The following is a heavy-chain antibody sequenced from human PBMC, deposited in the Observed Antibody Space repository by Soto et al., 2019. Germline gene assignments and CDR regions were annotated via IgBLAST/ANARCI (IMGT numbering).Heavy chain of an antibody. CDR1: GFIFSSYA. V-gene: IGHV3-30*18. J-gene: IGHJ4*02. CDR2: MSYDGSNK. CDR3: AKAPSIVLLEPHDY. D-gene: IGHD2-8*01. Sequence: QVQLVESGGGVVQPGRSLRLSCAASGFIFSSYAMHWVRQAPGKGLEWVAVMSYDGSNKYYADSVKGRFTISRDNSKNTLYLQMNSLRAEDTAVYYCAKAPSIVLLEPHDYWGQGTLVTVSS.